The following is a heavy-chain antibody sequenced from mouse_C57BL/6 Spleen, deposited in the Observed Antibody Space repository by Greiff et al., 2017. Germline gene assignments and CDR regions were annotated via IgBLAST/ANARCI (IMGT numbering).Heavy chain of an antibody. CDR1: GYAFSSSW. D-gene: IGHD1-1*01. CDR3: ARESSYVGFDY. Sequence: VQLQQSGPELVKPGASVKISCKASGYAFSSSWMNWVKQWPGKGLEWIGRICPGDGETNYNGKFKGKATLTADKSSSTAYMQLSSLTSEDSAVYFCARESSYVGFDYWGQGTTLTVSS. V-gene: IGHV1-82*01. J-gene: IGHJ2*01. CDR2: ICPGDGET.